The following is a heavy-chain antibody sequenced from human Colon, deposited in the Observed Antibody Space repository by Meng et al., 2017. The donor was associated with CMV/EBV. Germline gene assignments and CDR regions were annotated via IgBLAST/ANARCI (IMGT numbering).Heavy chain of an antibody. Sequence: GESLKISCAASGFTFTTFWMTWVRQAPGKGLQWVVNMKEDGSGQWYVDSVKGRFTISRDNDKQSVYLQMDSLRVEDTDVYYCVRDANSHYGMDVWGQGTTVTVSS. CDR1: GFTFTTFW. V-gene: IGHV3-7*01. D-gene: IGHD2-21*01. CDR2: MKEDGSGQ. CDR3: VRDANSHYGMDV. J-gene: IGHJ6*02.